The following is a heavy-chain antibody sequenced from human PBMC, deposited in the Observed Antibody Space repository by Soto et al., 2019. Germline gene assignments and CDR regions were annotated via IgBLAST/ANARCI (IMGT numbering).Heavy chain of an antibody. J-gene: IGHJ6*02. CDR1: GFTFSSYG. CDR2: ISYDGSNK. D-gene: IGHD2-2*01. Sequence: GGSLRLSCAASGFTFSSYGMHWVRQAPGKGLEWVAVISYDGSNKYYADSVKGRFTISRDNSKNTLYLQMNSLRAEDTAVYYCAKDHINIVVVPAAIRHYYYYGMDVWGQGTTVTVSS. CDR3: AKDHINIVVVPAAIRHYYYYGMDV. V-gene: IGHV3-30*18.